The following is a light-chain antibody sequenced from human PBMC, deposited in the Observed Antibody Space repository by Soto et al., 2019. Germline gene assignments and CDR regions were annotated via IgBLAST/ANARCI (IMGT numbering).Light chain of an antibody. CDR3: SSYSGSDNFVV. CDR1: SSDVGGYNL. Sequence: QSVLTQPPSASGSPGQSVTIPCAGTSSDVGGYNLVSWYQQHPGKAPKLMIYEVIKRPSGVPDRFSGSKSGNTASLTVSGLHAEDEADYYCSSYSGSDNFVVFGGGTQLTVL. J-gene: IGLJ2*01. V-gene: IGLV2-8*01. CDR2: EVI.